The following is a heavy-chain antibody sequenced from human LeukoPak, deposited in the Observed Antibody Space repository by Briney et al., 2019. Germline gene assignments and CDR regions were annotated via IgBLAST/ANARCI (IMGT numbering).Heavy chain of an antibody. CDR1: GYTFTGYY. J-gene: IGHJ4*02. V-gene: IGHV1-2*02. CDR3: ARVDTAIVVVVAAKWSSYYFDY. D-gene: IGHD2-15*01. Sequence: ASVKVSCKASGYTFTGYYMHWVRQAPGQGPEWMGWINPNSGGTNYAQKFQGRVTMTRDTSISTAYMELSRLRSDDTAVYYCARVDTAIVVVVAAKWSSYYFDYWGQGTLVTVSS. CDR2: INPNSGGT.